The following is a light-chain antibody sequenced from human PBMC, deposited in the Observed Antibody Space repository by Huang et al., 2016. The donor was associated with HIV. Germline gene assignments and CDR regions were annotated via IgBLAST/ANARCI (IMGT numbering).Light chain of an antibody. J-gene: IGKJ2*01. CDR2: GAS. V-gene: IGKV1-39*01. CDR3: QQSYSTPPRYT. Sequence: DIQMTQSPSSLSASVGDRVTITCRASQSVSSYLNWYQHKPGKAPKLPIYGASSLHSGVPSRFSGSGSGTDFTLTISSLQPEDFATYYCQQSYSTPPRYTFGQGTKLEIK. CDR1: QSVSSY.